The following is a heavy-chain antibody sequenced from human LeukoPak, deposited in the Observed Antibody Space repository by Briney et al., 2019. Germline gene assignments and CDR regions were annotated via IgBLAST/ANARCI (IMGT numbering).Heavy chain of an antibody. CDR1: GYTFTGYD. J-gene: IGHJ3*02. V-gene: IGHV1-2*02. Sequence: ASVKVSCKASGYTFTGYDMHWVRQAPGQGLEWMGWINPNSGGTNYAQKFQGRVTMTRDTSISTAYMELSRLRSDDTAVYYCASCSSSSSEAFDIWGQGTMVTVSS. D-gene: IGHD6-6*01. CDR3: ASCSSSSSEAFDI. CDR2: INPNSGGT.